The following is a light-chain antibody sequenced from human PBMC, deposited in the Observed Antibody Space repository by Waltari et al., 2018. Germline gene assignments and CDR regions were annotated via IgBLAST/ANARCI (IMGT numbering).Light chain of an antibody. V-gene: IGKV1-5*03. J-gene: IGKJ2*01. CDR3: QQYNSYSYT. Sequence: DIQMTQSPSTLSASVGDRVTITCRASHSISSWLAWYQQKPGQAPKLLIYKASSCASGVPSRFSGSGSGTEFTLTISSLQPDDFATYYCQQYNSYSYTFGQGTKLEIK. CDR2: KAS. CDR1: HSISSW.